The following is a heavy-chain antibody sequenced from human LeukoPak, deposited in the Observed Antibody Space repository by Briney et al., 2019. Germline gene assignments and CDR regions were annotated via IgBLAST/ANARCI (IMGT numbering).Heavy chain of an antibody. Sequence: PSETLSLTCTVSGGSISSYYWSWIRQPPGKGLEWIGYIYYSGSTNYNPSLKSRVTISVDTSKNQFSLKLSSVTAADTAVYYCARDSYSSGWYSTRRRNWFDPWGQGTLVTVSS. CDR1: GGSISSYY. V-gene: IGHV4-59*01. D-gene: IGHD6-19*01. CDR3: ARDSYSSGWYSTRRRNWFDP. J-gene: IGHJ5*02. CDR2: IYYSGST.